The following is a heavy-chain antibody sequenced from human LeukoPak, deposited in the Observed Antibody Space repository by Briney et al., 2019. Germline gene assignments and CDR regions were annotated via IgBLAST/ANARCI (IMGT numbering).Heavy chain of an antibody. CDR2: MNPNSGNT. CDR3: AREGSLRYFDWSLNYYYGMDV. J-gene: IGHJ6*02. Sequence: AASVKVSCKASGYTFTSYDINWVRRATGQGLEWMGWMNPNSGNTGYAQKFQGRVTMTRNTSISTAYMELSSLRSEDTAVYYCAREGSLRYFDWSLNYYYGMDVWGQGTTVTVSS. V-gene: IGHV1-8*01. D-gene: IGHD3-9*01. CDR1: GYTFTSYD.